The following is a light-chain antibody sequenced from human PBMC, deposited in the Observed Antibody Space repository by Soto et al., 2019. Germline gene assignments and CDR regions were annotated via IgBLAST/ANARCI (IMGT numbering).Light chain of an antibody. J-gene: IGKJ4*01. CDR2: GAS. CDR3: QHHNIQPLT. V-gene: IGKV3-15*01. CDR1: QSVGSN. Sequence: IVMTQSPATLSVSPGERATLSCRASQSVGSNLAWYQQKPGQAPRLLIYGASTRATGIAARFSGSGSGTEFTLTISSLQSEDFAVYHCQHHNIQPLTFGGGTKVEIK.